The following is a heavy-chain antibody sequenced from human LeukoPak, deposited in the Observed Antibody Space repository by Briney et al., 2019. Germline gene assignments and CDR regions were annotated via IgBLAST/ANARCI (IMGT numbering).Heavy chain of an antibody. Sequence: SETLSLTCTVSGGSISSYYWSWIRQPPGKGLEWIGYIYYSGSTNYNPSLKSRVTISVDTSKNQFSLKLSSVTAADTAVYYCARAVRPHEGIAAQVALSYMDVWGKGTTVTVSS. CDR3: ARAVRPHEGIAAQVALSYMDV. CDR2: IYYSGST. V-gene: IGHV4-59*01. J-gene: IGHJ6*03. CDR1: GGSISSYY. D-gene: IGHD6-13*01.